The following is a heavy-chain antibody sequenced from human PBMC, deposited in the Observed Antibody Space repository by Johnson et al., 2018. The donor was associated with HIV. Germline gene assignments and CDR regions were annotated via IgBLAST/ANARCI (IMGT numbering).Heavy chain of an antibody. J-gene: IGHJ3*02. CDR3: AKALGWELSI. Sequence: QVQLVESGGGVVQPGRSLRLSCAASGFTFSSYAMHWVRQAPGKGLEWVAVISYDGSDKSYADSVKGRFTVSRDNSKNTLYLQMNSLRGEDTAVYYCAKALGWELSIWGQGTMVTVSS. CDR2: ISYDGSDK. V-gene: IGHV3-30*04. CDR1: GFTFSSYA. D-gene: IGHD1-26*01.